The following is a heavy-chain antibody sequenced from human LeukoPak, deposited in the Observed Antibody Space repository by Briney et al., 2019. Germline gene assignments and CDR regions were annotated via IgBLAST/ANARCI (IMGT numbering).Heavy chain of an antibody. CDR1: GFTFSSYA. J-gene: IGHJ5*02. CDR2: ISYDENKK. D-gene: IGHD3-22*01. V-gene: IGHV3-30-3*01. Sequence: QSGGSLRLSCAASGFTFSSYAMHWVRQAPGKGLEWVALISYDENKKYYADSVKGRFTISRDNSKKTLSLLMSSLRAEDTALYYCARDYRYDRSGYFLSWGQGTLVTVSS. CDR3: ARDYRYDRSGYFLS.